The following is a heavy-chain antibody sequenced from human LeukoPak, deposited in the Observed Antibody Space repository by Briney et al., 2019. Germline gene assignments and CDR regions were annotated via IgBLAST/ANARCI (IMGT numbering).Heavy chain of an antibody. CDR3: AKSLRITIFGVVALFDY. V-gene: IGHV3-23*01. CDR2: ISGSGGST. CDR1: GFTFSSYA. J-gene: IGHJ4*02. Sequence: GGSLRLSCAASGFTFSSYAMSWVRQAPGKGLEWVSAISGSGGSTYYADSVKGRFTISRHNPKNTLYLQMNSLRAEDTAVYYCAKSLRITIFGVVALFDYWGQGTLVTVSS. D-gene: IGHD3-3*01.